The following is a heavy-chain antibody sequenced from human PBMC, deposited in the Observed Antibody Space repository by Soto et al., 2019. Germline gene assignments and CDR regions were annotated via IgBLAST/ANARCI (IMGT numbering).Heavy chain of an antibody. CDR1: GYSFTSCG. V-gene: IGHV1-18*01. D-gene: IGHD5-12*01. CDR3: ARDRVYSGYGDY. J-gene: IGHJ4*02. CDR2: ISAYNGNT. Sequence: QVQLGQSGGEVKKPGASVKVAFKASGYSFTSCGISWVRQAPGQGLEWMGWISAYNGNTNYAQKFQGRVTMTTDTSTSTAYMELRSLRSDDTAVYYCARDRVYSGYGDYWGQGTLVTVSS.